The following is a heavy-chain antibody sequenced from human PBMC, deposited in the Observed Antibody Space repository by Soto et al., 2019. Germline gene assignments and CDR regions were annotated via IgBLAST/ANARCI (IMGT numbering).Heavy chain of an antibody. Sequence: SETLSLTCTVSGGSISSGGYYWSWIRQHPGKGLEWIGYIYYSGSTYYNPSLKSRVTISVDTSKNQFSLKLSSVTAADTAVYFCAKDVSSRRWFDPWGQGVRVTVSS. J-gene: IGHJ5*02. CDR1: GGSISSGGYY. D-gene: IGHD3-16*01. CDR3: AKDVSSRRWFDP. CDR2: IYYSGST. V-gene: IGHV4-31*03.